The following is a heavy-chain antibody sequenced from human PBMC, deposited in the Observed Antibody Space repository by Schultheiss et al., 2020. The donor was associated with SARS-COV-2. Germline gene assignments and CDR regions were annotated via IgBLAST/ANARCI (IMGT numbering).Heavy chain of an antibody. CDR2: ISAYNGNT. V-gene: IGHV1-18*01. CDR1: GYTFTSYG. CDR3: ARAGSGRGDSSSWRVLDY. J-gene: IGHJ4*02. Sequence: GGSLRLSCKASGYTFTSYGISWVRQAPGQGLEWMGWISAYNGNTNYAQKLQGRVTMTTDTSTSTAYMELRSLRSDDTAVYYCARAGSGRGDSSSWRVLDYWGQGTLVTVSS. D-gene: IGHD6-13*01.